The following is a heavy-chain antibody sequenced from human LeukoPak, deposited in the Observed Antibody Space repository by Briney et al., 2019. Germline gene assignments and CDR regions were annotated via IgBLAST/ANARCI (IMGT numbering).Heavy chain of an antibody. D-gene: IGHD3-22*01. CDR3: AGSYTYYYDSSGYYGY. CDR2: INHSGST. CDR1: GFTFSGYW. V-gene: IGHV4-34*08. J-gene: IGHJ4*02. Sequence: GSLRLSCAASGFTFSGYWMTWVRQPPGKGLEWIGEINHSGSTNYNPSLKSRVTISVDTSKNQFSLKLSSVTAADTAVYYCAGSYTYYYDSSGYYGYWGQGTLVTVSS.